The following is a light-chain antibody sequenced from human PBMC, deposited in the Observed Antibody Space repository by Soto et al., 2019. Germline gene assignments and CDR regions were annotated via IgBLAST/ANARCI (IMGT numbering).Light chain of an antibody. CDR2: AAS. CDR1: QSVRSSY. V-gene: IGKV3-20*01. Sequence: EIVLTQSPGTLSLSPGERATLSCRASQSVRSSYLAWYQQKPGQAPRLLIYAASSRAAGIPDRFTGSGSGTDFTLTISRLEPEDFAVYYCQQYGSSSWTFGQRTKVEIK. J-gene: IGKJ1*01. CDR3: QQYGSSSWT.